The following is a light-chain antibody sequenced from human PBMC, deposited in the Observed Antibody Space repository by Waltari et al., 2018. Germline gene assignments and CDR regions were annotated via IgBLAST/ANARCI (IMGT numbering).Light chain of an antibody. Sequence: SSELTQDPAVSVALGQTVRITCQGDSLRSYDASWYQQKPGQAPILVIYGKDNRPSGIPARFAGSTSGNTASLTITGSQAEDEADYYCHSRVVSNVRGAFGGGTKLTVL. J-gene: IGLJ2*01. CDR3: HSRVVSNVRGA. CDR1: SLRSYD. CDR2: GKD. V-gene: IGLV3-19*01.